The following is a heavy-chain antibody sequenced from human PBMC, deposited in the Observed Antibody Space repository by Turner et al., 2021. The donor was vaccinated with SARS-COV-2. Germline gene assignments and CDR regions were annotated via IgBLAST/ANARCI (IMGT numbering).Heavy chain of an antibody. J-gene: IGHJ5*02. D-gene: IGHD2-21*01. CDR2: IYYSRRT. CDR3: VRGVGRIAEGFDP. Sequence: QVQLQESGQGLVKPSETLSLTCTVSGGSISSYYWSWIRQRQGKGLEGIGYIYYSRRTTDTPSLKSRVTTSVDTNKNQFSLRPRSVTAADAAVYDCVRGVGRIAEGFDPWGQGTLVTVSS. CDR1: GGSISSYY. V-gene: IGHV4-59*01.